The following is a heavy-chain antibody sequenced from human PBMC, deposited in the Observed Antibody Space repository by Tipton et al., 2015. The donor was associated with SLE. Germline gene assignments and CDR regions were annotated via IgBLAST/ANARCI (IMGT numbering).Heavy chain of an antibody. CDR1: GGSLSSTSSY. D-gene: IGHD3-16*01. J-gene: IGHJ4*02. CDR3: ARSDGGY. Sequence: TLSLTCTVSGGSLSSTSSYWAWIRQPPGKGLGWIGALYSSGSTYYNPSLKSRVTISLDTSKNQFSLNLSSVTAADTAVYYCARSDGGYWGQGTLVTVSS. CDR2: LYSSGST. V-gene: IGHV4-39*07.